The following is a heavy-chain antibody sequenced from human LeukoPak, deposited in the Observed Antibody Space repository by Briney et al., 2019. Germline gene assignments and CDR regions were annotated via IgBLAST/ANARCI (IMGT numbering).Heavy chain of an antibody. V-gene: IGHV4-34*01. CDR1: CGSCIGYY. CDR2: INHTGST. Sequence: SETLLLICCVYCGSCIGYYWSWILRPPAEGVEGSGGINHTGSTNSNPSLKSRVTVSVYACKNHYSLKLTSVTAADTAVYYCARVTTAVYYYYYYMDVWGKGTTVTVSS. D-gene: IGHD4-11*01. J-gene: IGHJ6*03. CDR3: ARVTTAVYYYYYYMDV.